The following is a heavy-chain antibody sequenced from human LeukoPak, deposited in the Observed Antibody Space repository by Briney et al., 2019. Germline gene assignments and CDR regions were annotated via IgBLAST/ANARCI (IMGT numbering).Heavy chain of an antibody. V-gene: IGHV1-2*02. CDR2: TNPNSGGT. J-gene: IGHJ4*02. Sequence: GASVKVSCKASGYTFTAHYLHWVRQAPGQGLEWMGWTNPNSGGTNYAQKFQGRVSMTRDTSISTAYMELSSLRSDDTAVYFCARDVKVVGATVRRRFGDLRADEDSYFDYWGQGTLVTVSS. CDR3: ARDVKVVGATVRRRFGDLRADEDSYFDY. CDR1: GYTFTAHY. D-gene: IGHD1-26*01.